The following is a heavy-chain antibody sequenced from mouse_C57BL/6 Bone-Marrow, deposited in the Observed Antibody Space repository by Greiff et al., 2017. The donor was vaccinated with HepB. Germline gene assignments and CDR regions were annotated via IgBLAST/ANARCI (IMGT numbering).Heavy chain of an antibody. Sequence: VQLQQSGAELVKPGASVKLSCKASGYTFTSYWMQWIGEIDPSDSYTNYNQKFKGKATLTVDTSSSTAYMQLSSLTSEDSAVYYCAGDYYGSSGDWYFDVWGTGTTVTVSS. V-gene: IGHV1-50*01. CDR2: IDPSDSYT. D-gene: IGHD1-1*01. CDR3: AGDYYGSSGDWYFDV. J-gene: IGHJ1*03. CDR1: GYTFTSYW.